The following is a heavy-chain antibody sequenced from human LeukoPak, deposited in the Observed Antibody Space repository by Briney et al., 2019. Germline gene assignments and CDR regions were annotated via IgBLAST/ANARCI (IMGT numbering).Heavy chain of an antibody. CDR1: GGSISSGDYY. CDR2: IYYSGST. J-gene: IGHJ4*02. D-gene: IGHD6-13*01. Sequence: SQTLSLTCTVSGGSISSGDYYWSWIRQPPGKGLEWIGYIYYSGSTYYNPSLKSRVTISVDTSKNQFSLELSSVTAADTAVYYCAGKTRHGSRPVPYYFDYWGQGTLVTVSS. V-gene: IGHV4-30-4*01. CDR3: AGKTRHGSRPVPYYFDY.